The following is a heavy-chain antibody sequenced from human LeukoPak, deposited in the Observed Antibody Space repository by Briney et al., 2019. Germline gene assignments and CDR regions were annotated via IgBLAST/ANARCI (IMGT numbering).Heavy chain of an antibody. Sequence: SQTLSLTCGVSGDSSSSGSFAWSWIRQPPGKGLEWIGYIYRSGTTHYNPSLKSRVTISADRSKNQFSLRLSSMTAADTAVYYCARANYYYDSSGYYYNYYFDSWGQGALVTVSS. CDR2: IYRSGTT. CDR3: ARANYYYDSSGYYYNYYFDS. CDR1: GDSSSSGSFA. J-gene: IGHJ4*02. V-gene: IGHV4-30-2*01. D-gene: IGHD3-22*01.